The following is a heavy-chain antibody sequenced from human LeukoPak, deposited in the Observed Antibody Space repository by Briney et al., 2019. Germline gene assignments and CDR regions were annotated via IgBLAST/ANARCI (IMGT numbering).Heavy chain of an antibody. CDR2: ISYDGSNK. J-gene: IGHJ4*02. V-gene: IGHV3-30-3*02. Sequence: GGSLRLSCAASGFTFSSYAMHWVRQAPGKGLEWVAVISYDGSNKYYADSVKGRFTISRDNSKNTLYLQMNSLRAEDTAVYYCAKSPYGRVYYFDYWGQGTLVTVSS. D-gene: IGHD1-26*01. CDR1: GFTFSSYA. CDR3: AKSPYGRVYYFDY.